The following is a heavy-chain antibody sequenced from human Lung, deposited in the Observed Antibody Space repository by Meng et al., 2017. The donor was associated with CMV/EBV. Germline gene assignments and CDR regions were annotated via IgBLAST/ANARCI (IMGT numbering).Heavy chain of an antibody. D-gene: IGHD1-26*01. CDR1: APSLSTDREG. CDR2: IYGNGDK. J-gene: IGHJ4*02. Sequence: SGPXLVKPTQTLTLTCTLSAPSLSTDREGVGWIRQPPGTALEWLAFIYGNGDKHYSPSLRGRLTISTDTSKKQVVLIMTNMDPVDTGTYYCAHTGIVGATERDYWXQGTXVTVSS. CDR3: AHTGIVGATERDY. V-gene: IGHV2-5*01.